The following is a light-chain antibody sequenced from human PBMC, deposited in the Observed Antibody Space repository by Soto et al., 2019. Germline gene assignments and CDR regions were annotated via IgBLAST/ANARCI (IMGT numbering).Light chain of an antibody. J-gene: IGKJ4*01. CDR1: QSVSSSY. CDR3: QQYGSSYLT. Sequence: EIVLTQSPGTLSLSPGERATLSCRASQSVSSSYLAWYQQKPGQAPRLLIYGASSRATGIPDRFSGSGSGTDFTLTISRLAPEDFAVYYCQQYGSSYLTFGGGTK. CDR2: GAS. V-gene: IGKV3-20*01.